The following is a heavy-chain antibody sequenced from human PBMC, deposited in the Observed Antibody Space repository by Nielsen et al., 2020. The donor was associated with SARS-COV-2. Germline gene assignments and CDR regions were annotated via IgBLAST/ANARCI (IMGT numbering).Heavy chain of an antibody. CDR3: AKEGYGGADY. Sequence: LSLTCTVSGGSISSSSYYWGWVRQAPGKGLEWVSYISTSGNTIYYADSVKGRFTISRDNAKNSLYLQMNSLRAEDTALYYCAKEGYGGADYWGQGTLVTVSS. V-gene: IGHV3-11*01. D-gene: IGHD4-23*01. J-gene: IGHJ4*02. CDR2: ISTSGNTI. CDR1: GGSISSSSYY.